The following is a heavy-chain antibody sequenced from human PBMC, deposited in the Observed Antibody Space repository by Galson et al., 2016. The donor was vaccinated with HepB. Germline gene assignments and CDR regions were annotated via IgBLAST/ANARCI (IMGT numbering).Heavy chain of an antibody. CDR1: GLSLSTSGVG. CDR2: VYWDDDK. D-gene: IGHD3-10*01. Sequence: PALVKPTHNLTLTCSVSGLSLSTSGVGVGWIRQPPGKALEWLALVYWDDDKRYSQSLKNRLTVTKDTSKNQVVLTMTNMDPVDSGTYFCAHRASIMDRGSGTLGAFNFWGQGKRGIVSS. J-gene: IGHJ3*01. CDR3: AHRASIMDRGSGTLGAFNF. V-gene: IGHV2-5*02.